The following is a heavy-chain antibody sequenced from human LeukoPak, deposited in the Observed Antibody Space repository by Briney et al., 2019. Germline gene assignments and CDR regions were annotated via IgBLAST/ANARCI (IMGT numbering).Heavy chain of an antibody. CDR3: AREDGGVVTFDY. D-gene: IGHD3-3*01. CDR1: GYTFTSYD. V-gene: IGHV1-8*01. CDR2: MNPNSGNT. J-gene: IGHJ4*02. Sequence: ASVKVSCKASGYTFTSYDINWVRQATGQGLEWRGWMNPNSGNTGYAQKFQGRVTMTRNTSISTAYMELSSLRSEDTAVYYCAREDGGVVTFDYWGQGTLVTVSS.